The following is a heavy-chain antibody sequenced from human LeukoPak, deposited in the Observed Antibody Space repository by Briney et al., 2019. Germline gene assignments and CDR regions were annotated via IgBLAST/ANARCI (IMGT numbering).Heavy chain of an antibody. V-gene: IGHV3-53*01. CDR2: LYSDGKT. J-gene: IGHJ4*02. Sequence: GGSLRLSCAASGCIVSDCYMSWVRQAPGKELEWVSALYSDGKTYYADSVKGRFTISRDNSKNTLYLQMNSLRAEDTAVYYCAKGGSPNWGSAIDYWGQGTLVTVSS. CDR3: AKGGSPNWGSAIDY. CDR1: GCIVSDCY. D-gene: IGHD7-27*01.